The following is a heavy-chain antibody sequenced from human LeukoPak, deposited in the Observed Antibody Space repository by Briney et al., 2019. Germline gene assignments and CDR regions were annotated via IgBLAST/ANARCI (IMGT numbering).Heavy chain of an antibody. J-gene: IGHJ4*02. CDR3: ARGYSSSSGRPDY. D-gene: IGHD6-6*01. CDR1: DGSISTYY. Sequence: SETLSLTCTVSDGSISTYYWSWIRRPPGKGLEWIGYIYHSGSTNYNPSLKSRVTISVDTSKKQFSLKLSSVTAADTAVYYCARGYSSSSGRPDYWGQGTLVTVSS. V-gene: IGHV4-59*08. CDR2: IYHSGST.